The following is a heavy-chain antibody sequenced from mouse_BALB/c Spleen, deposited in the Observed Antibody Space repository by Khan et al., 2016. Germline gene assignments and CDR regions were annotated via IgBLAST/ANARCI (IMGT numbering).Heavy chain of an antibody. CDR3: AYYGNYDY. Sequence: QVQLQQSGAELAKPGASVKMSCKASGYTFTSYWMHWVKQRPGQGLEWIGYINPSTGYIEYNQKFKDKATLTADKSSSTAYMQLSSLTSEDSAVYYCAYYGNYDYWGQGTTLTVSS. J-gene: IGHJ2*01. V-gene: IGHV1-7*01. CDR2: INPSTGYI. CDR1: GYTFTSYW. D-gene: IGHD2-1*01.